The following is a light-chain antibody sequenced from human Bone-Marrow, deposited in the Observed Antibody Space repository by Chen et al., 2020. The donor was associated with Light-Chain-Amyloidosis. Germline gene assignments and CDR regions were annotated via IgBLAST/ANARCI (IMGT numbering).Light chain of an antibody. Sequence: SYELTQPPSVSVSPGQTARITCSGDDLPTKYAYWYQQKPGQAPVLVIHRDTERPSGISERFSGSSSGTTATLNISGVQAEDEADYHCQSADSSGTYEVIFGGGTKLT. CDR2: RDT. J-gene: IGLJ2*01. CDR3: QSADSSGTYEVI. CDR1: DLPTKY. V-gene: IGLV3-25*03.